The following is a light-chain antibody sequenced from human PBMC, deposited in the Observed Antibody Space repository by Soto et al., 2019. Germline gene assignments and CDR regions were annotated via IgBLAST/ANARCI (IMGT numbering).Light chain of an antibody. CDR1: QSVSSY. V-gene: IGKV3-11*01. CDR3: QQYGSTPRT. Sequence: EIVLTQSPATLSLSPGERATLSCRASQSVSSYLAWYQQKPGQAPRLLIYDASNRATGIPARFSGSGSGTDFTLTISRLEAEDFAVYYCQQYGSTPRTFGQGTKVDIK. CDR2: DAS. J-gene: IGKJ1*01.